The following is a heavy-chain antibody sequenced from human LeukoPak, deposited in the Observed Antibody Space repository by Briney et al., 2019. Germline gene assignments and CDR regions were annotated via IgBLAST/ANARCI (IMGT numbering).Heavy chain of an antibody. Sequence: GGSLRLSCAAPGFTFSSYWMSWVRQAPGKGLEWVANIKEDGSAKYYVDSVKGRFTISRDNAKNSLYLQMNNLSAEDTAVYYCVRDSPGYGAYDFDWGQGTLVTVSS. D-gene: IGHD5-12*01. J-gene: IGHJ4*02. CDR1: GFTFSSYW. CDR3: VRDSPGYGAYDFD. V-gene: IGHV3-7*01. CDR2: IKEDGSAK.